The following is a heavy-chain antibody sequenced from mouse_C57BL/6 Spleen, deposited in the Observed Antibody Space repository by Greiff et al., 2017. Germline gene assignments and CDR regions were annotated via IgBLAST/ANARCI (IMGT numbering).Heavy chain of an antibody. D-gene: IGHD1-1*01. Sequence: QVQLQQSGAELARPGASVKMSCKASGYTFTSYTMHWVKQRPGQGLEWIGYINPSSGYTKYNQKFKDKATLTADKSSSTAYMQLSSLTSEDSAVYYWARDPITTVVAPFGCWGQGATLTVSS. CDR1: GYTFTSYT. CDR2: INPSSGYT. V-gene: IGHV1-4*01. J-gene: IGHJ2*01. CDR3: ARDPITTVVAPFGC.